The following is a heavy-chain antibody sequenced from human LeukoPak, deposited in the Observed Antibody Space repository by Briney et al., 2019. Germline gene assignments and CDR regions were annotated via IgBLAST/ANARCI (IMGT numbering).Heavy chain of an antibody. D-gene: IGHD1-26*01. V-gene: IGHV4-4*07. CDR3: ARDKASRRDDAFDI. J-gene: IGHJ3*02. Sequence: SETLSLTCTVSGGSISSYYWSWIRQPAVKGLEWIGRIYTSGSTNYNPSLKSRVTMSVDTSKNQFSLKLSSVTAADTAVYYCARDKASRRDDAFDIWGQGTMVTVSS. CDR1: GGSISSYY. CDR2: IYTSGST.